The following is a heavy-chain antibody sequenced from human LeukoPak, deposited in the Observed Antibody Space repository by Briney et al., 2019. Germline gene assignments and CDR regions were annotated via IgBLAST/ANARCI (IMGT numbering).Heavy chain of an antibody. CDR3: ARARLGGSDSDY. J-gene: IGHJ4*02. V-gene: IGHV1-2*02. CDR2: INPNSGGT. Sequence: ASVKVSCKASGYTLTGYYMHWVRQAPGQGLEWMGWINPNSGGTNYAQKFQGRVTMTRDTSISTAYMELSRLRSDDTAVYYCARARLGGSDSDYWGQGTLVTVSS. CDR1: GYTLTGYY. D-gene: IGHD2-15*01.